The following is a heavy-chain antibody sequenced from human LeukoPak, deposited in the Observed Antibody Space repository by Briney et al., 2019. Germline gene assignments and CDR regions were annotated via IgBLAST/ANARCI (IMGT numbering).Heavy chain of an antibody. Sequence: PGGSLRLSCSASGFTFSSYAMQWVRQAPVKGLEYVSAISTNGGSIYYADSVKGRFTISRDNSKNMLFLHMSSLRTEDTAVYYCVKDERVRMSYYDSSGYYAYWGLGTLVTVSS. CDR1: GFTFSSYA. V-gene: IGHV3-64D*09. CDR3: VKDERVRMSYYDSSGYYAY. J-gene: IGHJ4*02. CDR2: ISTNGGSI. D-gene: IGHD3-22*01.